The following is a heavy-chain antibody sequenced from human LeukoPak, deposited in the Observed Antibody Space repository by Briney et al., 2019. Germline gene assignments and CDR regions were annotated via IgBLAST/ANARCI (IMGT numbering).Heavy chain of an antibody. CDR2: IWYDGSIK. CDR3: ARDYLPWSSSGCNY. J-gene: IGHJ4*02. D-gene: IGHD6-19*01. Sequence: GGSLRLSLAASGWTLSSYGMHLVGEAAGKCLECVVVIWYDGSIKYYADSVKGRFTISRDNSKNTLYLQMNSLRAEDTAVYYCARDYLPWSSSGCNYWGQGTLVTVSS. V-gene: IGHV3-33*01. CDR1: GWTLSSYG.